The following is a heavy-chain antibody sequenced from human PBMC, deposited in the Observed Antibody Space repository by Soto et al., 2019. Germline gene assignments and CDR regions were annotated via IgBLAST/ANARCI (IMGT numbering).Heavy chain of an antibody. J-gene: IGHJ4*02. CDR2: IYSRGST. CDR3: ARNGDYLSHFDY. CDR1: GFTVSSNY. Sequence: GGSLRLSCAASGFTVSSNYMSWVRQAPGKGLEWVSVIYSRGSTYYADSVKGRFTISRDNSKNTLYLQMNSLRAEDTAVYYCARNGDYLSHFDYWGQGTLVTVSS. V-gene: IGHV3-66*01. D-gene: IGHD4-17*01.